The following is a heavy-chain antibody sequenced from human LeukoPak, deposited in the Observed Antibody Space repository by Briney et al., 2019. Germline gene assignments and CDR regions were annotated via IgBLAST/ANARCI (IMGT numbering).Heavy chain of an antibody. J-gene: IGHJ3*02. CDR2: IWYDGSNK. Sequence: PGGSLRLSCAASGFTFSSYAMYWVRQAPGKGLEWVTIIWYDGSNKNYADSVKGRFTISRDNSKNTLYLQMNSLRAEDTAVYYCARGAYCSGGRCLGAFDIWGQGTMVTVSS. CDR1: GFTFSSYA. V-gene: IGHV3-33*01. CDR3: ARGAYCSGGRCLGAFDI. D-gene: IGHD2-15*01.